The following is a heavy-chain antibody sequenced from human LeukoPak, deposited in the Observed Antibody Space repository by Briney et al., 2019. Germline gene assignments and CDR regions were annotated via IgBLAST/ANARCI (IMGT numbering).Heavy chain of an antibody. J-gene: IGHJ4*02. CDR3: ARDMEPNYYGSGAPFDY. D-gene: IGHD3-10*01. CDR1: GFTFDDYG. V-gene: IGHV3-20*01. Sequence: GGSLRLSCAAPGFTFDDYGMSWVRQAPGKGLEWVSGINWNGGSTGYADSVKGRFTISRDNAKNSLYLQMNSLRAEDTALYHCARDMEPNYYGSGAPFDYWGQGTLVTVSS. CDR2: INWNGGST.